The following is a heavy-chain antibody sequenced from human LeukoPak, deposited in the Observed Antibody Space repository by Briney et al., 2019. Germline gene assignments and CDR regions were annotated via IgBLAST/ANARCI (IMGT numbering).Heavy chain of an antibody. CDR2: ISYDGSNK. V-gene: IGHV3-30*18. J-gene: IGHJ4*02. CDR1: GFTFSSYG. Sequence: GGSLRLSCAASGFTFSSYGMHWVRQAPGKGLEWVAVISYDGSNKYYADSVKGRFTISRDNSKNTLYLQMNSLRAEDTAVYYCAKVIGETTPSYYFDYWGQGTLVTVSS. D-gene: IGHD3-10*01. CDR3: AKVIGETTPSYYFDY.